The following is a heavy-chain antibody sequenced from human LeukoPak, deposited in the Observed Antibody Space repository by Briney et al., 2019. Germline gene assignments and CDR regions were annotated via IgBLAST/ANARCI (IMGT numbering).Heavy chain of an antibody. D-gene: IGHD3-16*01. J-gene: IGHJ4*02. CDR1: GYSFTTYW. Sequence: PGESLKISCKGSGYSFTTYWIGWVRRTPGKGLEWMGIIYPDDSDTRYSPSFQGQVTISADKSINTAYLQWSSLKASDTAIYFCAKLWSYYFDFWGQGTLVTVSS. CDR2: IYPDDSDT. V-gene: IGHV5-51*01. CDR3: AKLWSYYFDF.